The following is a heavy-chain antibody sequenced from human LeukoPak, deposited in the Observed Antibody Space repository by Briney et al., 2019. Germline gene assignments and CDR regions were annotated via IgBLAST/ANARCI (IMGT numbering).Heavy chain of an antibody. J-gene: IGHJ4*02. CDR3: ARDPLGTRPGFDY. CDR1: GFTFSSYA. Sequence: HPGRSLRLSCAASGFTFSSYAMHWVRQAPGKGLEWVAVISYDGSNKYYADSVKGRFTISRDNSKNTLYLQMNSLRAEDTAVYYCARDPLGTRPGFDYWGQGTLVTVSP. D-gene: IGHD1-1*01. V-gene: IGHV3-30*04. CDR2: ISYDGSNK.